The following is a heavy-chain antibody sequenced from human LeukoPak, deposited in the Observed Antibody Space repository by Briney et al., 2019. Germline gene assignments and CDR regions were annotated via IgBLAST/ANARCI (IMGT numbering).Heavy chain of an antibody. D-gene: IGHD3-9*01. CDR2: INPSGGST. V-gene: IGHV1-46*01. J-gene: IGHJ5*02. CDR1: GYTFTSYY. CDR3: ARDLLRYFDWDP. Sequence: ASVTVSCKASGYTFTSYYMHWVRQAPGQGLEWMGIINPSGGSTSYAQKFQGRVTMTRDTSTSTVYMELSSLRSEDTAVYYCARDLLRYFDWDPWGQGTLVTVSS.